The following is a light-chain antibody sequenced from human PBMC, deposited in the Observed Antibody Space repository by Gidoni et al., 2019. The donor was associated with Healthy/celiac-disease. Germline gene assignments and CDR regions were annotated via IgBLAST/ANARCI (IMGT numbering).Light chain of an antibody. CDR3: QQRSNWPLYT. J-gene: IGKJ2*01. V-gene: IGKV3-11*01. Sequence: PGERATLSCRPSQSVSSYLARYQQKPGQAPRLLIYDASNRATGIPARFSGSGSGTDFTLTISSLEPEDFAVYYCQQRSNWPLYTFGQGTKLEIK. CDR1: QSVSSY. CDR2: DAS.